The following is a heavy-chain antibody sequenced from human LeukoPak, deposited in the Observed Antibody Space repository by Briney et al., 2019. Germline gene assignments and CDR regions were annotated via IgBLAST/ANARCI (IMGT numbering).Heavy chain of an antibody. J-gene: IGHJ4*02. D-gene: IGHD3-3*01. Sequence: PSGTLSLTCTVSGDSINSLDLWSWVRQPPGKGLEWIGEMYLSGTTHSNPSVKSRVTISVDTSKNQVSLKLNSVTAADTAVYYCARSRVWNDYWGYFDFWGQGTLVTVSS. CDR3: ARSRVWNDYWGYFDF. V-gene: IGHV4-4*02. CDR2: MYLSGTT. CDR1: GDSINSLDL.